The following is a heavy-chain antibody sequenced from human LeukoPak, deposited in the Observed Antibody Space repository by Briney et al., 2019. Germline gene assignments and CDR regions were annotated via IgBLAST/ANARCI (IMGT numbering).Heavy chain of an antibody. CDR3: ARVIAVAGFDY. CDR1: GGSFSGYY. Sequence: SETLSLTCAVYGGSFSGYYWSWIRQPPGKGLEWIGEINHSGSTNYNPSLKSRVTISVDTSENQFPLKLSSVTAADTAVYYCARVIAVAGFDYWGQGTLVTVSS. J-gene: IGHJ4*02. CDR2: INHSGST. V-gene: IGHV4-34*01. D-gene: IGHD6-19*01.